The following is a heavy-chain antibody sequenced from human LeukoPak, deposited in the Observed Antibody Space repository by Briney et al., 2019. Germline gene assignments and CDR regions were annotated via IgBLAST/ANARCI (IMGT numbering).Heavy chain of an antibody. D-gene: IGHD3-9*01. CDR2: ISAYNGNT. Sequence: GASVKVSCKASGYTFTSYGISWVRQAPGQGLEWMGLISAYNGNTNYAQKLQGRVTMTTDTSTSTAYMELRSLRSDDTAVYYCARDGLPRLRYFDWLSTTGWFDPWGQGTLVTVSS. J-gene: IGHJ5*02. CDR1: GYTFTSYG. V-gene: IGHV1-18*01. CDR3: ARDGLPRLRYFDWLSTTGWFDP.